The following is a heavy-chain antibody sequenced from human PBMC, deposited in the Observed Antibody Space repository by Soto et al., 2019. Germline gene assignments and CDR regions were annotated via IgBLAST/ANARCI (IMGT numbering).Heavy chain of an antibody. J-gene: IGHJ6*01. CDR3: ARRDTGSYYSYYYYGMDV. V-gene: IGHV5-10-1*01. D-gene: IGHD1-26*01. CDR2: IDPSDSYT. CDR1: GYSFTSYW. Sequence: GESLKISCKRSGYSFTSYWISWVRQMTGKGLAWMGRIDPSDSYTNYSPSFQGHVTISADKFIITAYLQWSSLTASDTAMYDCARRDTGSYYSYYYYGMDVRGKGTTVRVSS.